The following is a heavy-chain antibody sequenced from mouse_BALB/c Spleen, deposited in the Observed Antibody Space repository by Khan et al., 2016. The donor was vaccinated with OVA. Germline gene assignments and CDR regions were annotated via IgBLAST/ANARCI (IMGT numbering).Heavy chain of an antibody. CDR3: ARTARIEY. V-gene: IGHV3-2*02. J-gene: IGHJ2*01. Sequence: DVQLQESGPGLVKPSQSLSLTCTVTGYSITSGYGWNWIRQFPGNKLEWMGYISYSGSTNYHPSLKSRISITRDTSKNQCFLQLNSVTTEDTATYYCARTARIEYWGQGTTLTVSS. D-gene: IGHD1-2*01. CDR1: GYSITSGYG. CDR2: ISYSGST.